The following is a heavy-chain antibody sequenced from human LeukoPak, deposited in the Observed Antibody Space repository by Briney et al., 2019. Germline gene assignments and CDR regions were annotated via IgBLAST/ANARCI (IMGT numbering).Heavy chain of an antibody. CDR1: GFTFSSYE. CDR2: ISSSGRII. Sequence: GGSLRLSCAASGFTFSSYEMNWVRQAPGKGLEWVSYISSSGRIIYYANSVKGRFTISRDNAKNSLYLQMNSLRVEDTAVYYCARDLNWETYWGQGTLVSVSS. J-gene: IGHJ4*02. CDR3: ARDLNWETY. V-gene: IGHV3-48*03. D-gene: IGHD7-27*01.